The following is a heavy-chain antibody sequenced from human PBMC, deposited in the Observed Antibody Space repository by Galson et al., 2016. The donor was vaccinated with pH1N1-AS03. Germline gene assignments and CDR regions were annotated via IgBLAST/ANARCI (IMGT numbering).Heavy chain of an antibody. J-gene: IGHJ5*02. CDR2: TYYRSKWYN. Sequence: CAISGDSVSSNSAAWNWIRQSPSRGPEWLGRTYYRSKWYNDYAVSVKSRITINPDTSKNQFSLQLNSVTPEDTAVYYCARGHYSSSFYWFDPWGQGTLVTVSS. V-gene: IGHV6-1*01. CDR3: ARGHYSSSFYWFDP. CDR1: GDSVSSNSAA. D-gene: IGHD6-6*01.